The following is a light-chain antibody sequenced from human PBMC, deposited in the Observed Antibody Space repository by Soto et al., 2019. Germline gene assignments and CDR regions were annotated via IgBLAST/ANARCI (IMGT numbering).Light chain of an antibody. Sequence: EILLTQSPGTLPLSPGDRATLSCRASQSLSNSFLAWYQQRPGQTPRLLISGASIRATDIPDRFSGSGSGTDFTLTISRLEPEDFAVYFCQQYGRLPLSFGGGTKVEI. CDR3: QQYGRLPLS. J-gene: IGKJ4*01. V-gene: IGKV3-20*01. CDR2: GAS. CDR1: QSLSNSF.